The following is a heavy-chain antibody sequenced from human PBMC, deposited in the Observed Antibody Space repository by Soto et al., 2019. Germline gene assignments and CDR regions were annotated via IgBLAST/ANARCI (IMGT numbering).Heavy chain of an antibody. CDR3: ASSPLSSSRPYYYYYGMDV. V-gene: IGHV1-69*01. CDR1: GGTFSSYA. J-gene: IGHJ6*02. D-gene: IGHD6-6*01. Sequence: QVQLVQSGAEVKKPGSSVKVSCKASGGTFSSYAISWVRQAPGQGLEWMGGIIPIFGTANYAQKFQGRVTITADESTSKAYMELSSLRSEDTAVYYCASSPLSSSRPYYYYYGMDVWGQGTTVTVS. CDR2: IIPIFGTA.